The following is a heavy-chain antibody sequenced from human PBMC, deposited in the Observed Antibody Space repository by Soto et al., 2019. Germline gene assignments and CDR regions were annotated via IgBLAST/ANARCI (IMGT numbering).Heavy chain of an antibody. CDR3: ARGRTTYDGTGSYYRWFDP. CDR2: INHSGST. D-gene: IGHD3-10*01. Sequence: PSETLSLTCTVSGGSISSGGYYWSWIRQPPGKGLEWIGEINHSGSTNYNPSLKSRVTISVDTSKNQFSLKLSSVTAADTAVYYCARGRTTYDGTGSYYRWFDPWGQGTLVTVSS. V-gene: IGHV4-39*07. CDR1: GGSISSGGYY. J-gene: IGHJ5*02.